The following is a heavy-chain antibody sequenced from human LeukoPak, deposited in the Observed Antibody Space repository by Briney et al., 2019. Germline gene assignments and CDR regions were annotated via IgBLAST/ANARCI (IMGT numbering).Heavy chain of an antibody. CDR3: AKDAGMAVYSYGYDAFDT. CDR2: ILYDGQNK. D-gene: IGHD5-18*01. Sequence: GGSLRLSCAASGFTFSSYGMHWVRQAPGKGLEGVAVILYDGQNKYSADPVKGRFTISRDNSKNTLYLQMNSLRAEDTAIYYCAKDAGMAVYSYGYDAFDTWGQGTMVTVSS. CDR1: GFTFSSYG. J-gene: IGHJ3*02. V-gene: IGHV3-30*18.